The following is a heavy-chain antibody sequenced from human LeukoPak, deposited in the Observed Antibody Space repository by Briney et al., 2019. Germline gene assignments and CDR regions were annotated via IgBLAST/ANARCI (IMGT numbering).Heavy chain of an antibody. CDR3: ARLVVRAAAGTSWFDP. CDR1: GGSLSGYY. D-gene: IGHD6-13*01. J-gene: IGHJ5*02. Sequence: SETLSLTCTVSGGSLSGYYWSWIRQPAGKGLEWIGRIYTSGSTNYNPSLKSRVTISVDTSKNQFSLKLSSVTAADTAVYYCARLVVRAAAGTSWFDPWGQGTLVTVSS. CDR2: IYTSGST. V-gene: IGHV4-4*07.